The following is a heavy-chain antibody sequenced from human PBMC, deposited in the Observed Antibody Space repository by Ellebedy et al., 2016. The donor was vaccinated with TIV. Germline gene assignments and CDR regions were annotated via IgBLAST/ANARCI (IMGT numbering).Heavy chain of an antibody. D-gene: IGHD2-8*01. CDR2: ISSSSSYT. J-gene: IGHJ4*02. CDR3: ARYAVGAYYFDY. CDR1: GFTFSDYY. V-gene: IGHV3-11*06. Sequence: PGGSLRLSCAASGFTFSDYYMSWIRQATGKGLEWVSYISSSSSYTNYADSVKGRFTISRDNAKNSLYLQMNSLRAEDTAIYYCARYAVGAYYFDYWGQGTLVTVSS.